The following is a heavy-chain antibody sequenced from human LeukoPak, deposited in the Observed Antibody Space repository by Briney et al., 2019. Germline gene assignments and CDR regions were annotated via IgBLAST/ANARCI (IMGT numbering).Heavy chain of an antibody. Sequence: GGSLRLSCAASGFTFSSYAMHWVRQAPGKGLEWVAVISYDGSNKYYADSVKGRFTISRDNSKNTLYLQMNSLRAEDTAVYYCAWGYSSPPSWWGQGTLVTVSS. CDR3: AWGYSSPPSW. V-gene: IGHV3-30-3*01. D-gene: IGHD6-13*01. CDR2: ISYDGSNK. J-gene: IGHJ4*02. CDR1: GFTFSSYA.